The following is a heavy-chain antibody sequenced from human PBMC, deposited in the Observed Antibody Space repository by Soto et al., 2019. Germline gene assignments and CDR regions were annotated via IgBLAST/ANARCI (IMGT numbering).Heavy chain of an antibody. Sequence: SETLSLTCTVSGGSISSGGYYWSWIRQHPGKGLEWIGYIYYSGSTYYNPSLKSRVTISVDTSKNQFSLKLSSVTAADTAVYYCAANDYGDYVSGGGYYYYYMDVWGKGTTVTVSS. D-gene: IGHD4-17*01. CDR1: GGSISSGGYY. V-gene: IGHV4-31*03. CDR2: IYYSGST. CDR3: AANDYGDYVSGGGYYYYYMDV. J-gene: IGHJ6*03.